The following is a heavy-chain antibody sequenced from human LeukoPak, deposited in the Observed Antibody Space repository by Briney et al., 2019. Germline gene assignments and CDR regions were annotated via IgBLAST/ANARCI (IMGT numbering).Heavy chain of an antibody. J-gene: IGHJ6*03. CDR1: GFTFSSYG. D-gene: IGHD1-26*01. CDR3: VREKGYYYYMDV. Sequence: GGSLRLSCAASGFTFSSYGMHWVRQAPGKGLEWVAFIRYDGSNKYYADSVKGRFTISRDNSKNTLYLQMNSLRAEDTAGYYCVREKGYYYYMDVWGKGTTVTISS. CDR2: IRYDGSNK. V-gene: IGHV3-30*02.